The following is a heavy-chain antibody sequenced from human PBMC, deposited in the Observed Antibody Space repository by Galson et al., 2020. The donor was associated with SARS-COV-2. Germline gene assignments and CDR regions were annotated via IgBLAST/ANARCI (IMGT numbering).Heavy chain of an antibody. CDR2: IWYDGSNK. V-gene: IGHV3-33*06. CDR3: AKGSGSYYSASFDWGY. Sequence: QAGGSLRLSCAASGFTFSSYGMHWVRQAPGKGLEWVAVIWYDGSNKYYADSVKGRFTISRDNSKNTLYLQMNSLRAEDTAVYYCAKGSGSYYSASFDWGYWGQGTLVTVSS. J-gene: IGHJ4*02. D-gene: IGHD1-26*01. CDR1: GFTFSSYG.